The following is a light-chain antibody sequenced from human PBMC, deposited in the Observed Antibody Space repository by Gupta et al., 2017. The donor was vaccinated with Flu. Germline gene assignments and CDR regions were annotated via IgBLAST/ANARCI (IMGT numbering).Light chain of an antibody. V-gene: IGKV1-39*01. Sequence: DIQMTQSPSSLSASVGDRVTITCRASQSISHFLNWYQQKPGRAPNLLIYTASNLQSGVPSRFSGSGSGIDFTLTISRLQPEDFATYYCQQSYSVIWTFGQGTKVEIK. CDR1: QSISHF. CDR2: TAS. CDR3: QQSYSVIWT. J-gene: IGKJ1*01.